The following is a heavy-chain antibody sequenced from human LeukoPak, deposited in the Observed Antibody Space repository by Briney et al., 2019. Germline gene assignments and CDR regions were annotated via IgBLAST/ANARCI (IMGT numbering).Heavy chain of an antibody. CDR3: AKDLGDYRARAYYYYYYMDV. CDR2: INSDGSST. V-gene: IGHV3-74*01. CDR1: GFTFSSYW. Sequence: GGSLRLSCAASGFTFSSYWMHWVRQAPGKGLVWVSRINSDGSSTSYADSVKGRFTISRDNAKNTLYLQMNSLRAGDTAVYYCAKDLGDYRARAYYYYYYMDVWGKGTTVTISS. D-gene: IGHD4-17*01. J-gene: IGHJ6*03.